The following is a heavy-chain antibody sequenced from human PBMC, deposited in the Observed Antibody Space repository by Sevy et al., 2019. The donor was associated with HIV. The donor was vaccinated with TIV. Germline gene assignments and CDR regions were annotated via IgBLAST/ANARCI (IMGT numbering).Heavy chain of an antibody. V-gene: IGHV3-7*01. Sequence: GGSLRLSCAASGFTFSSYWMSWVRQAPGKGLEWVANIKQGGSEKYYVDSVKGRFTISRDNAKNSLYLQMNSLRAEDTAVYYCARRIGSSWYYFDYWGQGTLVTVSS. CDR3: ARRIGSSWYYFDY. CDR1: GFTFSSYW. J-gene: IGHJ4*02. D-gene: IGHD6-13*01. CDR2: IKQGGSEK.